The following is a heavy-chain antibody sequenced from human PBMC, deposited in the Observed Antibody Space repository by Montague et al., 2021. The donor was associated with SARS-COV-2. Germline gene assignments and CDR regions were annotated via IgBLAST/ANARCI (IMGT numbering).Heavy chain of an antibody. J-gene: IGHJ4*02. CDR3: ATRTRYPQNDFGF. V-gene: IGHV4-39*01. CDR2: IYNGGTT. Sequence: SETLSLTCTVSGDSIRNSDYSWGWVRQPPGKGLEWIGNIYNGGTTFYNPSLKSRVTTFVDTSKNQFSLELSFVTAADTAVYYCATRTRYPQNDFGFWGQGTLVTVSS. CDR1: GDSIRNSDYS. D-gene: IGHD2-15*01.